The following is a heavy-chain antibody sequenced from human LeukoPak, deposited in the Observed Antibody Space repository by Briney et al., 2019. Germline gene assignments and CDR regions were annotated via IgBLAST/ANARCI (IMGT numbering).Heavy chain of an antibody. J-gene: IGHJ5*02. CDR2: MNPNSGNT. V-gene: IGHV1-8*01. CDR1: GYTFRTYD. CDR3: ARDRAGGWFDP. D-gene: IGHD3-10*01. Sequence: ASAKVSCKASGYTFRTYDINWVRQATGQGLEWMGWMNPNSGNTGYAQKFQGRVTLTRNTSISTAYMELSSLRSEDTAVYYCARDRAGGWFDPWGQGTLVIVSS.